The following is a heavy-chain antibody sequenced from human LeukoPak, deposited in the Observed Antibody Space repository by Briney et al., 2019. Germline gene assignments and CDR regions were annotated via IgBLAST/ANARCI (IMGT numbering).Heavy chain of an antibody. CDR1: GFIFSSLG. D-gene: IGHD2-15*01. J-gene: IGHJ6*03. CDR2: IQDDESNK. CDR3: AKQMVERPHCYYMDV. Sequence: GGSLRLSCAASGFIFSSLGMHWVRQAPGKGLEGVAFIQDDESNKFYADSVKGRFTISRDNYKNTLFLQMNSLRPEDTALYYCAKQMVERPHCYYMDVWGKGTTVTVSS. V-gene: IGHV3-30*02.